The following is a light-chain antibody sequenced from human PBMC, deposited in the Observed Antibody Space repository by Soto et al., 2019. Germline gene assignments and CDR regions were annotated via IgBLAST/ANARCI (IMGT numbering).Light chain of an antibody. Sequence: DLQMTQSPSSLSASVGDRVTVTCRASQSIRNHLNWYQQKAGKAPKLLIYDASSLQSGVPSRFSGSRSGTDFTLTISSLQPEDFATYYCQTTYSAPPYTFGQGTKLEIK. J-gene: IGKJ2*01. CDR2: DAS. V-gene: IGKV1-39*01. CDR1: QSIRNH. CDR3: QTTYSAPPYT.